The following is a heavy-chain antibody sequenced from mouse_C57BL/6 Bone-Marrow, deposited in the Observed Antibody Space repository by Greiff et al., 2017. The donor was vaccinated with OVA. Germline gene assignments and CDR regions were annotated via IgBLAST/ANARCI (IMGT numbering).Heavy chain of an antibody. Sequence: QVQLQQPGAELVKPGASVKMSCKASGYTFTSYWITWVKQRPGQGLEWIGDIYPGSGSTNYNEKFKSKATLTVDTSSSTAYMQLRSLTSWDSAVYYCATVYDGYYDYWYFDVWGTGTSVTVSS. CDR3: ATVYDGYYDYWYFDV. J-gene: IGHJ1*03. V-gene: IGHV1-55*01. CDR2: IYPGSGST. CDR1: GYTFTSYW. D-gene: IGHD2-3*01.